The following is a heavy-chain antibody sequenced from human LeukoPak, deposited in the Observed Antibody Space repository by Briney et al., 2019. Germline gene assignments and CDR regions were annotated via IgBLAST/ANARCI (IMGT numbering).Heavy chain of an antibody. CDR2: INPAGTET. CDR3: ARFGYVAAVDL. Sequence: GGSLRLSCAASGFSFSAYWMTWVRQAPGTGLEWVANINPAGTETYYVDPVKGRFTISRDNAKNLLYLQMSSLRAEDTAVYYCARFGYVAAVDLWGQGTLVTVSS. CDR1: GFSFSAYW. J-gene: IGHJ4*02. V-gene: IGHV3-7*01. D-gene: IGHD2-15*01.